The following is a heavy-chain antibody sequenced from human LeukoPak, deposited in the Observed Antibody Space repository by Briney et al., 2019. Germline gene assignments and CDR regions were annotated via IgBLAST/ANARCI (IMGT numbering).Heavy chain of an antibody. J-gene: IGHJ4*02. V-gene: IGHV3-21*01. Sequence: GRSLRLSCAASGFTFSSYSMNWVRQAPGKGLEWVSSISSSSSYIYYADSVKGRFTISRDNAKNSLYLQMNSLRAEDTAVYYCARDVAAAGNSWGQGTLVTVSS. CDR1: GFTFSSYS. CDR2: ISSSSSYI. D-gene: IGHD6-13*01. CDR3: ARDVAAAGNS.